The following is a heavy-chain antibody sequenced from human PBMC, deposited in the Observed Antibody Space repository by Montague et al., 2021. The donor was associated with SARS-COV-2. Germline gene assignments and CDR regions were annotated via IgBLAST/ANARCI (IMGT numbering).Heavy chain of an antibody. CDR3: AKVDQWEVFLDY. CDR1: GFTFSNYA. D-gene: IGHD1-26*01. CDR2: IYSGASST. V-gene: IGHV3-23*03. Sequence: SLRLSCAASGFTFSNYAMSWVRQAPGKGLEWVSVIYSGASSTYYADSVKGRFTISRDNSKNTLYLQMNNLRAEDTAVYYCAKVDQWEVFLDYWGRGTLVTVSS. J-gene: IGHJ4*02.